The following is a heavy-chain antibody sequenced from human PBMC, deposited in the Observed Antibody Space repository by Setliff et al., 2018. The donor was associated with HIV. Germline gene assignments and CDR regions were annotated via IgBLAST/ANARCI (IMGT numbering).Heavy chain of an antibody. J-gene: IGHJ3*02. CDR1: GYTFTDYF. V-gene: IGHV1-18*04. CDR3: ARHDGLRSVHGAFDI. CDR2: ISTYNDNT. D-gene: IGHD4-17*01. Sequence: GASVKVSCKASGYTFTDYFIHWVRQAPGQGLEWMGWISTYNDNTNYAQKLQGRVTMTTETSTSTAYMELRSLRTDDTAVYHCARHDGLRSVHGAFDIWGQGTMVTVSS.